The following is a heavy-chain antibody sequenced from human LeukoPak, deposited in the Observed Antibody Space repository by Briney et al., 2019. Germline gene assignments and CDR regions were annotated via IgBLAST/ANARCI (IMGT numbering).Heavy chain of an antibody. CDR3: ARGPPPPTYYDILSVNSHFDY. CDR1: GYTFTGYY. CDR2: INPNSGGT. J-gene: IGHJ4*02. Sequence: ASVKASCKASGYTFTGYYMHWVRQAPGQGLEWMGWINPNSGGTNYAQKFQGRVTMTRDTSISTAYMELSRLRSDDTAVYYCARGPPPPTYYDILSVNSHFDYWGQGTLVTVSS. V-gene: IGHV1-2*02. D-gene: IGHD3-9*01.